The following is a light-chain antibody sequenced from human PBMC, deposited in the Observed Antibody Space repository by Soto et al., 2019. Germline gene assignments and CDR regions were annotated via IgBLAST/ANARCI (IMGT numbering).Light chain of an antibody. J-gene: IGKJ3*01. CDR3: QQYGTSPFT. CDR2: DAS. CDR1: QSVSSY. V-gene: IGKV3-20*01. Sequence: IVLTQSPGTLSLSPGEGATLSCRASQSVSSYLAWYQQKPGQAPRLLIYDASNRATGIPDGFSGSGSGTDFTLTISRLEPEDFAVYYCQQYGTSPFTFGPGTKVDIK.